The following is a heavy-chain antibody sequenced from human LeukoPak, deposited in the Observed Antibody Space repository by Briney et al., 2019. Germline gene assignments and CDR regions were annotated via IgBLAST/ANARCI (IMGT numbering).Heavy chain of an antibody. CDR1: GYSFTSYW. CDR3: ARLPYYDFWSGYYSYEY. Sequence: GESLKISCKGSGYSFTSYWIGWVRQMPGKGLEWMGIIYPGDSDTRYSPSFQGQVTISADKSISTAYLQWSSLKASDTAMYYCARLPYYDFWSGYYSYEYWGQGTLVTVSS. CDR2: IYPGDSDT. V-gene: IGHV5-51*01. J-gene: IGHJ4*02. D-gene: IGHD3-3*01.